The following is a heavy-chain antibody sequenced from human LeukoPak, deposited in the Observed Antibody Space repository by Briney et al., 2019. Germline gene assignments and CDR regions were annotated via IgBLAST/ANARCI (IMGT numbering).Heavy chain of an antibody. CDR1: GFTVSSND. CDR2: IYSGGST. J-gene: IGHJ4*02. Sequence: GGSLRLSCAASGFTVSSNDMSWVRQARVKGLECISVIYSGGSTDYADSVKGRLTISRDNSKNTLYLQMNSLRAEDTAVYYCARATYYDILTGYERYFDYWGQGTLVTVSS. CDR3: ARATYYDILTGYERYFDY. D-gene: IGHD3-9*01. V-gene: IGHV3-53*01.